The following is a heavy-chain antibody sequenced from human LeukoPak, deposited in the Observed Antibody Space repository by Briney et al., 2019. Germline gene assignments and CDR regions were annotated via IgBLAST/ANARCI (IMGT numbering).Heavy chain of an antibody. J-gene: IGHJ4*02. CDR2: IYYSGST. V-gene: IGHV4-59*01. Sequence: SETLSLTCTVSGGSISSYYWSWIRQPPGKGLGWIGYIYYSGSTNYNPSLKSRVTISVDTSKNQFSLKLSSVTAADTAVYYCARDKGYCSGGSCYMGGLDYWGQGTLVTVSS. CDR3: ARDKGYCSGGSCYMGGLDY. CDR1: GGSISSYY. D-gene: IGHD2-15*01.